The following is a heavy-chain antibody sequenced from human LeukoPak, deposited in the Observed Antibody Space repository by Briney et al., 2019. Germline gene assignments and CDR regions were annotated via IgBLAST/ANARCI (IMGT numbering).Heavy chain of an antibody. V-gene: IGHV3-23*01. CDR3: ARAPRNYYDSSGYYSEQYFDY. Sequence: GGSLRLSCAASGFTFSSYAMSWVRQAPGKGLEWVSAISGSGGSTYYADSVKGRFTISRDNSKNTLYLQMNSLRAEDTAVYYCARAPRNYYDSSGYYSEQYFDYWGQGTLVTVSS. J-gene: IGHJ4*02. D-gene: IGHD3-22*01. CDR2: ISGSGGST. CDR1: GFTFSSYA.